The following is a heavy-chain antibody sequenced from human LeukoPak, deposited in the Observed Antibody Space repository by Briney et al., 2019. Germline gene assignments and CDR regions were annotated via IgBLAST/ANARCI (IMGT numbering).Heavy chain of an antibody. CDR3: ARASLWLHYFDY. V-gene: IGHV3-7*03. CDR1: GFTFSNYW. D-gene: IGHD6-19*01. J-gene: IGHJ4*02. Sequence: GGSLRLSRAASGFTFSNYWMSWVRQAPGKGLEWVANIDQDGGEINYVDSVKGRFTISRDNAKNSLYLQMDSLRAEDTAVYYCARASLWLHYFDYWGQGILVTVSS. CDR2: IDQDGGEI.